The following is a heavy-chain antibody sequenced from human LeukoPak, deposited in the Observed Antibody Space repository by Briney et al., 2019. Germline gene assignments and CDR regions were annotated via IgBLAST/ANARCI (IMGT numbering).Heavy chain of an antibody. CDR2: VSVNGGTT. V-gene: IGHV3-23*01. CDR1: GFTFSSCA. CDR3: AKELHGSGNYAFDY. Sequence: PGGPLRLSCAASGFTFSSCALSWVRQAPGKGLEWVLTVSVNGGTTYYADSVKGRFTISRDNSKNTLYPQMNSLRAEDTAVYFCAKELHGSGNYAFDYWGQGTLVTVSS. D-gene: IGHD3-10*01. J-gene: IGHJ4*02.